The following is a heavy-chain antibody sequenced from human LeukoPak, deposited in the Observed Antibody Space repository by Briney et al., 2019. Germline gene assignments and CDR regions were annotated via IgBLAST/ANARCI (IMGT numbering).Heavy chain of an antibody. D-gene: IGHD3-3*01. CDR3: ARDRGSHYDFWSGYYWDAFDI. Sequence: GGSLRLSCAASGFTFSSYAMHWVRQAPGKGLEWVAVISYAGSNKYYADSVKGRFTISRDNSKNTLYLQMNSLRAEDTAVYYCARDRGSHYDFWSGYYWDAFDIWGQGTMVTVSS. J-gene: IGHJ3*02. CDR1: GFTFSSYA. CDR2: ISYAGSNK. V-gene: IGHV3-30-3*01.